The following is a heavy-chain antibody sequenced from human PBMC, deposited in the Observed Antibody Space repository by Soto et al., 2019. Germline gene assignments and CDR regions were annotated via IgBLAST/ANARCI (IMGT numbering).Heavy chain of an antibody. CDR1: GYTFTSYY. J-gene: IGHJ4*02. CDR3: ARGLTVTGFDY. Sequence: QVQMVQSGAEVKKPGASVKVSCKTSGYTFTSYYMHWVRQAPGQGLEWMGIINPSGGSTSYAQKFPGIVTMTRDTSTSTVYMQLSSLRSEDTAVYYCARGLTVTGFDYWGQGTLVTVSS. V-gene: IGHV1-46*03. D-gene: IGHD4-17*01. CDR2: INPSGGST.